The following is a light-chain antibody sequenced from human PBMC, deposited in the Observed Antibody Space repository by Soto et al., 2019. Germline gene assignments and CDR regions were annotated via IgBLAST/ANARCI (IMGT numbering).Light chain of an antibody. CDR3: SSYAGTNNLGV. V-gene: IGLV2-8*01. CDR1: SSDIGGYNF. Sequence: QSALTKPPSASGSPGQSVTISCTGTSSDIGGYNFVSWYQQHPGKAPKLIIYEVNKRPSGVPDRFSGSKSGNTASLTVSGLQADDEGDYYGSSYAGTNNLGVFGGGTKVTVL. CDR2: EVN. J-gene: IGLJ3*02.